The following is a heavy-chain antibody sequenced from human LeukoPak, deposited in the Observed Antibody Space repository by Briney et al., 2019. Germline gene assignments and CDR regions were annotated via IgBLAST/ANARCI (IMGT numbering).Heavy chain of an antibody. J-gene: IGHJ4*02. Sequence: GGSLTLSCAASGFTFSDYYMSWIRQAPGKGLEGVLYISSSGSTIYYGDCVKGRFTISRDQAKTSLYLQTNSLRAEDTAVYYCDSRGPYYYGSESSYYWGQGSLVTVSS. CDR1: GFTFSDYY. CDR3: DSRGPYYYGSESSYY. D-gene: IGHD3-10*01. CDR2: ISSSGSTI. V-gene: IGHV3-11*04.